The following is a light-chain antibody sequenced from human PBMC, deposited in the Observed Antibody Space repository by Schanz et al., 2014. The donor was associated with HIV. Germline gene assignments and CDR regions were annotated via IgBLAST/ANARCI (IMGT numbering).Light chain of an antibody. CDR2: DVS. J-gene: IGLJ2*01. CDR3: SSYAGSNNVI. V-gene: IGLV2-14*01. CDR1: NSDVGANNY. Sequence: QSALTQPASVSGSPGQSITISCTGTNSDVGANNYVSWYRQHPGKAPKLVIYDVSNRPSGVSSRFSGSKSGNTASLTISGLLTEDEADYYCSSYAGSNNVIFGGGTKLTVL.